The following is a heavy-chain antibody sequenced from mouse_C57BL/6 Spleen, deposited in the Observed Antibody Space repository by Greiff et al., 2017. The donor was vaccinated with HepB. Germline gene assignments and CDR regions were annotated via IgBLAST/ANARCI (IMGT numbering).Heavy chain of an antibody. CDR1: GFTFSDYY. CDR3: ARASGYLFYYAMDY. D-gene: IGHD5-1-1*01. V-gene: IGHV5-16*01. J-gene: IGHJ4*01. CDR2: INYDGSST. Sequence: DVMLVESEGGLVQPGSSMKLSCTASGFTFSDYYMAWVRQVPEKGLEWVATINYDGSSTYYLDSLKSRFIISIDNAKNILYLQMSSLTSEDTATYYCARASGYLFYYAMDYWGQGTSVTVSS.